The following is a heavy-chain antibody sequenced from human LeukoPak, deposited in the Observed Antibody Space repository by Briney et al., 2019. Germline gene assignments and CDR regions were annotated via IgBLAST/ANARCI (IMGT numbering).Heavy chain of an antibody. J-gene: IGHJ4*02. Sequence: ASVKVSCKVSGYTLTELSMHWVRQAPGKGLEWMGGFDPEDGETIYAQKFQGRVTMTTDTSTSTAYMELRSLRSDDTAVYYCARDRPPRDSGSSLRKDYFDYWGQGTLVTVSS. D-gene: IGHD1-26*01. V-gene: IGHV1-24*01. CDR1: GYTLTELS. CDR3: ARDRPPRDSGSSLRKDYFDY. CDR2: FDPEDGET.